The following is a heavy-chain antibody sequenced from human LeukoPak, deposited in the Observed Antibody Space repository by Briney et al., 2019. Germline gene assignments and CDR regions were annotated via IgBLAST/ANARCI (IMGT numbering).Heavy chain of an antibody. CDR1: GYSFTSYW. V-gene: IGHV5-51*01. CDR2: IYPGDSDT. CDR3: ARPVSTYYYDSSGYFSPAYFGY. J-gene: IGHJ4*02. D-gene: IGHD3-22*01. Sequence: GESLKISCKGSGYSFTSYWIGWVRQMPGKGLEGMGIIYPGDSDTRYSPSFQGQVTISADKSISTAYLQWSSLKASDTAMYYRARPVSTYYYDSSGYFSPAYFGYWGQGTLVTVSS.